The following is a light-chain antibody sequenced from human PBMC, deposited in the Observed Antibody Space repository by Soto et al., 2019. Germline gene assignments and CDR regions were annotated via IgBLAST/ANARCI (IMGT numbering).Light chain of an antibody. V-gene: IGKV3-15*01. CDR2: GAS. J-gene: IGKJ3*01. CDR1: QSVRSN. CDR3: QQYNNWPPVFT. Sequence: EIVMTQSPATLSVSPGERATLSCRASQSVRSNLAWYQQKPRQAPRLLIYGASTRATGIPAMFSGSGSGKEFSITLSSLQSEDFEVYYCQQYNNWPPVFTFGPGTKVDIK.